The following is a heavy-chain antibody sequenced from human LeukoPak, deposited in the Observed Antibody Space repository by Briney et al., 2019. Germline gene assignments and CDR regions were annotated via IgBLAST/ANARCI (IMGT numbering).Heavy chain of an antibody. CDR3: AMTGITVSGGFDI. D-gene: IGHD6-19*01. Sequence: SETLSLTCTVSGGSITSYYWSWIRQPPGKGLEWIGYIYYSGSTNYNPSLKSRVTISVDKSKNQFSLQLSSVTAADTAVYYCAMTGITVSGGFDIWGQGTMVTVSS. CDR2: IYYSGST. V-gene: IGHV4-59*12. J-gene: IGHJ3*02. CDR1: GGSITSYY.